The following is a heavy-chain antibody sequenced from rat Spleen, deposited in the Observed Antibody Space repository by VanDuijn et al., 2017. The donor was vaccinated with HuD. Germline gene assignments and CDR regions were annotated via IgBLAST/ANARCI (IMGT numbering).Heavy chain of an antibody. CDR1: GFTFSDYY. CDR2: ISYDGGRT. V-gene: IGHV5-29*01. Sequence: EVQLVESDGVSVQPGKSLKLSCAASGFTFSDYYMAWVRQAPTKGLEWVATISYDGGRTYYRDSVKGRFTISRDNAKTTLYLQMDSLRSEDTATYYCARPGTTHVFDYWGQGVMVTVSS. J-gene: IGHJ2*01. D-gene: IGHD1-10*01. CDR3: ARPGTTHVFDY.